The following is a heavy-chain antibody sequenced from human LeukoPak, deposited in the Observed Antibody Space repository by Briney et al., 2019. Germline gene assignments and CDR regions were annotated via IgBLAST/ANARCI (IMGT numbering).Heavy chain of an antibody. CDR2: INPSGGST. V-gene: IGHV1-46*01. CDR3: ARDTGWGPYSSSIDY. J-gene: IGHJ4*02. CDR1: GYTFTSYY. D-gene: IGHD6-6*01. Sequence: AASVKVSCKASGYTFTSYYMHWVRQAPGQGLEWMGIINPSGGSTSYAQKFQGRVTMTRDTSTSTVYMELSSLRSEDTAVYYCARDTGWGPYSSSIDYWGQGTLVTVSS.